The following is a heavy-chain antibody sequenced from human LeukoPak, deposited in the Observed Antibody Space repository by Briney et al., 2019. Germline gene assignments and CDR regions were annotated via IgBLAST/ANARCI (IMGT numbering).Heavy chain of an antibody. D-gene: IGHD2-2*02. Sequence: HPWGSLRLSCATSGFTFNSYAMNWVRQAPGKGLEWVSGFSGGDGSTSYADSVKGRFTISRDNSKNTLYLQMNSLRAEDTAVYYCAKGKVVPATIYDYWGQGTLVTVSS. J-gene: IGHJ4*02. V-gene: IGHV3-23*01. CDR1: GFTFNSYA. CDR3: AKGKVVPATIYDY. CDR2: FSGGDGST.